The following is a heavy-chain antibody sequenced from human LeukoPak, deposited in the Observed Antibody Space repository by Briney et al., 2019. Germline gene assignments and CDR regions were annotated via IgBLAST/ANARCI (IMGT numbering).Heavy chain of an antibody. V-gene: IGHV3-7*01. J-gene: IGHJ4*02. CDR1: GFMFNNYW. CDR2: IKEDGSEK. D-gene: IGHD3-3*01. Sequence: GGSLRLSCAASGFMFNNYWMSWVRQATGKGLEWVANIKEDGSEKYYVDSVKGRFTISRDNAKNLLYLQMNSLRAEDTAVYYCATCPTDKYDDDHADYWGQGSLVTVS. CDR3: ATCPTDKYDDDHADY.